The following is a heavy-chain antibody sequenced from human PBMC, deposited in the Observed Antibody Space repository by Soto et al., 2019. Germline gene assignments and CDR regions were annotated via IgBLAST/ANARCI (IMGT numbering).Heavy chain of an antibody. CDR1: GGSVTTYY. D-gene: IGHD3-16*01. CDR3: ARAINDYYFDS. CDR2: IYSSSST. J-gene: IGHJ4*02. Sequence: SETLSLTCTVSGGSVTTYYWSWIRQPAGKGLEWIGHIYSSSSTNYNPSLKSRVTMSVDTSKNQFSLKLSSVTAADTAVYYCARAINDYYFDSWGQGTLVTVSS. V-gene: IGHV4-4*07.